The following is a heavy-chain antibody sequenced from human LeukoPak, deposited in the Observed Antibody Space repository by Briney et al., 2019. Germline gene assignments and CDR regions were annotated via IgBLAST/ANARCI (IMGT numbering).Heavy chain of an antibody. V-gene: IGHV3-30*04. J-gene: IGHJ3*02. D-gene: IGHD6-13*01. CDR3: AREVAAAGNGGAFDI. CDR2: ISY. Sequence: GGSLRLSCAASGFTFSSYAMHWVRQAPGKGLEWVAVISYAVKGRFTISRDNSKNTLYLQMNSLRAEDTAVYYCAREVAAAGNGGAFDIWGQGTMVTVSS. CDR1: GFTFSSYA.